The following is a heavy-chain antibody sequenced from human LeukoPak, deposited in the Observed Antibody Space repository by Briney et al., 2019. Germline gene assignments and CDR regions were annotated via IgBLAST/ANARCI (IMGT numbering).Heavy chain of an antibody. CDR3: ATVHFGYFTF. V-gene: IGHV3-11*01. Sequence: GRSLRLSCAASGLTFSDYHMSWIRQAPGKGLEWVSHISDNGRTKYYANSVQGRFTVSRDNAKNSLYLQMNSLRADDTAVYYCATVHFGYFTFWGQGTLVPVFS. CDR1: GLTFSDYH. J-gene: IGHJ4*02. D-gene: IGHD3-3*01. CDR2: ISDNGRTK.